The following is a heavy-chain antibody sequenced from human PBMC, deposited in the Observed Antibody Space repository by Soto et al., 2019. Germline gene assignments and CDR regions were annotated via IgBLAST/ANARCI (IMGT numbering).Heavy chain of an antibody. CDR3: ARGSMLRGLTQTQIDY. V-gene: IGHV4-59*01. D-gene: IGHD3-10*01. Sequence: QVQLQESGPGLVKPSETLSLTCTVSGGSISSYYWSWIRQPPGKGLEWIGYIYYSGSTNYNPSLKSRVTISVDTSKNQFSLKLSSVTAADTAVYYCARGSMLRGLTQTQIDYWGQGTLVTVSS. J-gene: IGHJ4*02. CDR2: IYYSGST. CDR1: GGSISSYY.